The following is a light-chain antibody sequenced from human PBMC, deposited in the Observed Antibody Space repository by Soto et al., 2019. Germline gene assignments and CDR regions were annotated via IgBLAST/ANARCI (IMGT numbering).Light chain of an antibody. CDR3: QQYDSWPPAT. Sequence: EIVLTQSPGTLSLSPGERATLSCRASQSVSSYLAWYQQKPGQAPRLLIYGAFTRATGIPARFSGSGSGTEFTLTISSLQSEDFAVYYCQQYDSWPPATFGQGTKVDIK. CDR2: GAF. J-gene: IGKJ1*01. CDR1: QSVSSY. V-gene: IGKV3-15*01.